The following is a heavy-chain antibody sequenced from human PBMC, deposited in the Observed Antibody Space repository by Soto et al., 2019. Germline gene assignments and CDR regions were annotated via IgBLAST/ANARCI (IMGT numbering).Heavy chain of an antibody. CDR3: AKGRSYYYYYGVDV. Sequence: PGGSLRLSCVASGFSFSSYGMHWVRQAPGKGLEWVAMISYDGTDEYYADSVKGRFTISRDNSKSTLYLQMNSLRAEDTALYYCAKGRSYYYYYGVDVWGQGTTVTVSS. J-gene: IGHJ6*02. V-gene: IGHV3-30*18. CDR1: GFSFSSYG. CDR2: ISYDGTDE.